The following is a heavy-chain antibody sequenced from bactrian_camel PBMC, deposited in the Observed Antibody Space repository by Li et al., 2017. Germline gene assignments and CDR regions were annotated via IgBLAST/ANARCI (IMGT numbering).Heavy chain of an antibody. D-gene: IGHD1*01. Sequence: DVQLVESGGGLVQPGGSLRLSCAASGFTFSSYDMSWVRQAPGKGLEWVSAINSDDTSARYADSVEGRATASRDNSKNTLYLELNNLRIDDTAMYYCGQGSLIYAGMLKGLGTQVTVS. V-gene: IGHV3S44*01. CDR1: GFTFSSYD. J-gene: IGHJ4*01. CDR2: INSDDTSA.